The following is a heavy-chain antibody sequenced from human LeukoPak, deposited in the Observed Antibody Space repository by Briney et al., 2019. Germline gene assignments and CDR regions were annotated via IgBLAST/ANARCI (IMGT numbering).Heavy chain of an antibody. J-gene: IGHJ6*03. CDR1: GGSLSGYS. CDR2: INHSGST. D-gene: IGHD3-3*01. V-gene: IGHV4-34*01. Sequence: SETLSLTCAVYGGSLSGYSWAWIRQPPGKGLEWIGEINHSGSTKDNPSLKSRVTISVDTSKNQFSLKLSSVTAADTAVYYCARGWGITTYYVDVWGKGTTVTVSS. CDR3: ARGWGITTYYVDV.